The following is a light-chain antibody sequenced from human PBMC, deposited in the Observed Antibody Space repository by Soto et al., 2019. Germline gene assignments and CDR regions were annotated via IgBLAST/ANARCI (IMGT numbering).Light chain of an antibody. J-gene: IGKJ4*01. V-gene: IGKV1-12*01. Sequence: DIQMTQSPSSVSASVGDRVTITCRASQGLGVWLGWYQQKPGKAPQLLIFVESGLQTGIPSRFSGSGSGTDFTLTISSLQPEDFATYYCQQAYSFPLTFGGGTKVEIK. CDR1: QGLGVW. CDR3: QQAYSFPLT. CDR2: VES.